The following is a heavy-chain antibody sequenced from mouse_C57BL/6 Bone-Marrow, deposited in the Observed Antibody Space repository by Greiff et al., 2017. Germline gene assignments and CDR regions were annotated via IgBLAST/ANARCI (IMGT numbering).Heavy chain of an antibody. V-gene: IGHV5-12*01. CDR1: GFTFSDYY. CDR2: ISNGGGST. D-gene: IGHD1-1*01. Sequence: DVHLVESGGGLVQPGGSLKLSCAASGFTFSDYYMYWVRQTPEKRLEWVAYISNGGGSTYYPDTVKGRFTISRDNAKNTLYLQMSRLKSEDTAMYYCARHSSTEVYFDYWGQGTTLTVSS. CDR3: ARHSSTEVYFDY. J-gene: IGHJ2*01.